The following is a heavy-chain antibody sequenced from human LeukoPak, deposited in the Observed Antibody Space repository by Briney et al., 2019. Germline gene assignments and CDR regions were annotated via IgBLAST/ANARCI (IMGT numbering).Heavy chain of an antibody. CDR3: ARDGGSYRIDI. J-gene: IGHJ6*04. V-gene: IGHV1-18*01. CDR2: ISAYNGNT. CDR1: VYTFSINS. D-gene: IGHD1-26*01. Sequence: GASVKVSFTCSVYTFSINSNYWGRWAPRPGLEWMGWISAYNGNTNYSQKLQCRFAVATDTPTSRAVMEWRSLRSEVSALYYCARDGGSYRIDIWGKGTLVTVSS.